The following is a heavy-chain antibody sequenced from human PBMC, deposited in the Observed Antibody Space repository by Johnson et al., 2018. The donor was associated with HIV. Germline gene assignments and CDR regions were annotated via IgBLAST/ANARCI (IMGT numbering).Heavy chain of an antibody. V-gene: IGHV3-74*01. CDR2: INSDGGST. J-gene: IGHJ3*02. CDR1: GFTFNTYW. CDR3: AREGPSERAGFDI. Sequence: VLLVESGGGMVQPGRSLRLSCAASGFTFNTYWMHWVRQAPGKGLVWVARINSDGGSTSYVDSVKGRFTISRDNAKNTLYLQMNSLRADDTAVYYCAREGPSERAGFDIWGQGTKVTVAS.